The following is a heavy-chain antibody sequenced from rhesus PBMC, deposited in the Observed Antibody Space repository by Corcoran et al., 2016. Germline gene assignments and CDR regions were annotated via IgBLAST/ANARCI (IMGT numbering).Heavy chain of an antibody. CDR3: AREYSNYGYFDY. V-gene: IGHV4-169*02. CDR2: IYGSGSST. CDR1: GGSISSSY. J-gene: IGHJ4*01. Sequence: QLQLQESGPGLVKPSETLSVTCAVSGGSISSSYWSWIRQAPGKGLVGIGYIYGSGSSTNYNPSLKSRVTLSVDTSKNQLSLKLSSVTAADTAVYYCAREYSNYGYFDYWGQGVLVTVSS. D-gene: IGHD4-23*01.